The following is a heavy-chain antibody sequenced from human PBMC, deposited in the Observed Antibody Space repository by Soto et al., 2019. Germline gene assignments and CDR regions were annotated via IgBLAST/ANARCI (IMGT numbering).Heavy chain of an antibody. CDR1: GFTFGDYA. Sequence: GGSLRLSCTASGFTFGDYAMSWVRQAPGKGLEWVGFIRSKAYGGTTEYAASVKGRFTISRDDSKSIAYLQMNSLKTEDTAVYYCTRRLDGTSNYYGMDVWGQGTTVTVSS. CDR3: TRRLDGTSNYYGMDV. D-gene: IGHD1-1*01. V-gene: IGHV3-49*04. CDR2: IRSKAYGGTT. J-gene: IGHJ6*02.